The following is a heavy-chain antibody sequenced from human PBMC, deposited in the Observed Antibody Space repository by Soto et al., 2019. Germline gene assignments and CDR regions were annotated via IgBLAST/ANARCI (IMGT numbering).Heavy chain of an antibody. CDR3: XXXXXXXXXXGXYYYALDV. J-gene: IGHJ6*02. V-gene: IGHV1-69*12. Sequence: QVQLVQSGAEVLKPGSSVKLSCKTSGDTFDTFAISWVRQAPGQGLEWMGGIIPIFRTPDYTQKFQGRVTITADVSTSTAYMELSSLRSEDTAVXXXXXXXXXXXXXGXYYYALDVWGQGTTVTVSS. CDR2: IIPIFRTP. CDR1: GDTFDTFA.